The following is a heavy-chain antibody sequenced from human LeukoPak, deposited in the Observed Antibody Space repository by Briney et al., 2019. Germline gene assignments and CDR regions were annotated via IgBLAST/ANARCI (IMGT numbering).Heavy chain of an antibody. J-gene: IGHJ6*03. CDR1: GFTFSSHS. Sequence: PGGSLRLSCAASGFTFSSHSMNWVRQAPGKGLEWVSSISSSSSYIYYADSVKGRFTISRDNAKNSLYLQMNSLRAEDTTVYYCAKDGGTGDYYYYMDVWGKGTTVTISS. CDR2: ISSSSSYI. V-gene: IGHV3-21*04. CDR3: AKDGGTGDYYYYMDV. D-gene: IGHD2-15*01.